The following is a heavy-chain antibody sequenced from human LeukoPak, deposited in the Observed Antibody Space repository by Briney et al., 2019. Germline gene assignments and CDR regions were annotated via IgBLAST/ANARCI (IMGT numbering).Heavy chain of an antibody. Sequence: SETLSLTCAVYGGSSSGYYWSWIRQPPGKGLEWIGEINHSGSTNYNPSLKSRVTISVDTSKNQFSLKLSSVTAADTAVYYCARLGTIFGVVTAFDYWGQGTLVTVSS. J-gene: IGHJ4*02. CDR3: ARLGTIFGVVTAFDY. D-gene: IGHD3-3*01. V-gene: IGHV4-34*01. CDR2: INHSGST. CDR1: GGSSSGYY.